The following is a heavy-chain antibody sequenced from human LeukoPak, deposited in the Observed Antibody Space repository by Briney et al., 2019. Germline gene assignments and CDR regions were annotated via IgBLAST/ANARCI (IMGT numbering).Heavy chain of an antibody. V-gene: IGHV3-48*02. CDR2: ISSSSSSTI. Sequence: GGSLRLSCAASGFTFSSYSMNWVRQAPGKGLEWVSYISSSSSSTIYYADSVKGRFTISRDNAKNSLYLQMNSLRDEDTAVYYCARTYYYGSGGYYFDYWGQGTLVTVSS. J-gene: IGHJ4*02. CDR3: ARTYYYGSGGYYFDY. D-gene: IGHD3-10*01. CDR1: GFTFSSYS.